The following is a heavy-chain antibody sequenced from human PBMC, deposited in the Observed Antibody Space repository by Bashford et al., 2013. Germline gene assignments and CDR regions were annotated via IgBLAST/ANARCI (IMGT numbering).Heavy chain of an antibody. Sequence: SETLSLTCSVSAVSISRFYWSWIRQPPGKGLEWIGYINYSGSTNYNPSLKSRVSMSLDTSQNLFSLKLTSVTAADTAIYYCVGDTYWGQGALVTVSS. CDR3: VGDTY. CDR1: AVSISRFY. V-gene: IGHV4-59*12. J-gene: IGHJ4*02. CDR2: INYSGST.